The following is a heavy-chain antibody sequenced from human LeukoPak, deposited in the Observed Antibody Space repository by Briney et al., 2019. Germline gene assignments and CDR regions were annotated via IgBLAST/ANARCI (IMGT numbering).Heavy chain of an antibody. D-gene: IGHD5-12*01. CDR1: GASISSAGYY. V-gene: IGHV4-31*03. CDR3: ARDEGGVALLDF. CDR2: IHHSGST. J-gene: IGHJ4*02. Sequence: PSQTLSLTCTVSGASISSAGYYWSWLRQHPGQGLEWIGYIHHSGSTYYNPSLKRRVIISLDTSKNQFSLKVRSVTAADTAVYYCARDEGGVALLDFWGQGTLVTVSS.